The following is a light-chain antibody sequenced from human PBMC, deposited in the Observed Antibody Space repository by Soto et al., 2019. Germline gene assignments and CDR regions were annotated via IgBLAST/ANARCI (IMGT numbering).Light chain of an antibody. CDR3: GAWDHVLNVGV. CDR1: SSNIGSNY. CDR2: DKN. Sequence: QAVVTQPPSVSAAPGQKVIISCSGSSSNIGSNYVSWYQQLPGTAPKLLISDKNERPSGIPDRFSASKSGTSATLGITGLQTGDEADYYCGAWDHVLNVGVFGGGTKLTVL. V-gene: IGLV1-51*01. J-gene: IGLJ3*02.